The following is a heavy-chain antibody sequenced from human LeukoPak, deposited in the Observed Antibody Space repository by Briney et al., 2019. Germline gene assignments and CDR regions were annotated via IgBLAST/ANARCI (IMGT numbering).Heavy chain of an antibody. CDR1: GGSISSSSYY. J-gene: IGHJ4*02. V-gene: IGHV4-39*01. CDR3: ARTPNRRYSSSWYYFDY. Sequence: SETLSLTCTVSGGSISSSSYYWGWIRQPPGKGLEWIGSIYYSGSTHYNPSLKSRVTISVDTSKNQFSLKLSSVTAADTAVYYCARTPNRRYSSSWYYFDYWGQGTLVTVSS. CDR2: IYYSGST. D-gene: IGHD6-13*01.